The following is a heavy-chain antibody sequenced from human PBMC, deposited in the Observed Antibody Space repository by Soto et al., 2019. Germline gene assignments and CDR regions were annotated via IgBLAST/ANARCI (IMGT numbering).Heavy chain of an antibody. CDR2: IYYSGST. Sequence: SETLSLTCTVSGGSTSSGGYYWSWIRQQPGKGLEWIGYIYYSGSTYYNPSLKRRVTISVDTSKNQFSLKLSSVTAADTAVYYCARERRYYDILTGYGPFGMDVWGQGTTVTVSS. CDR3: ARERRYYDILTGYGPFGMDV. V-gene: IGHV4-31*03. J-gene: IGHJ6*02. CDR1: GGSTSSGGYY. D-gene: IGHD3-9*01.